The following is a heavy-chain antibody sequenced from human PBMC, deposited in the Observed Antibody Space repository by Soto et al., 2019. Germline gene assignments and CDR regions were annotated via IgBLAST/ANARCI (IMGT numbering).Heavy chain of an antibody. V-gene: IGHV4-4*03. CDR1: GGSISSSNW. J-gene: IGHJ6*02. D-gene: IGHD3-22*01. Sequence: PETLSVTCAVSGGSISSSNWWSWVRQPPGKGLEWIGEIYHSGSTNYNPSLKSRVTISVDKSKNQFSLKLSSVTAADTAVYYCARSPDSSGYYPRRYYYGMDVWGQGTTVTVSS. CDR3: ARSPDSSGYYPRRYYYGMDV. CDR2: IYHSGST.